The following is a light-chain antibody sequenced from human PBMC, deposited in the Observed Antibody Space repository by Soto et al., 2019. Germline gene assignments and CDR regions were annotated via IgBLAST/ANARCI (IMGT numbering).Light chain of an antibody. J-gene: IGLJ3*02. CDR1: SSDVGSYNY. Sequence: QSALTQPASVSGSPGQSITISCTGTSSDVGSYNYVSWYQQHPGKAPKLMIYEVSNRPSGVSNRFSGSKSGNTASLTISGLQAEDDTSNSTRVFGGGTKVTVL. CDR2: EVS. CDR3: RV. V-gene: IGLV2-14*01.